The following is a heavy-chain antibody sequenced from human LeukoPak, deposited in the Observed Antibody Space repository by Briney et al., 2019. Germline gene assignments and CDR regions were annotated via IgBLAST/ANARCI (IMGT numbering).Heavy chain of an antibody. CDR3: SRYKDCGWDS. J-gene: IGHJ4*02. Sequence: GGSLRLSCAASGFTFSSYWMSWVRQAPGKGLEWVANIKLDGSEKHCVDSVKGRFTISRDNAKNSLYLQMNSLIAEDTAVYYCSRYKDCGWDSWGPGTLVTVSS. D-gene: IGHD3/OR15-3a*01. CDR2: IKLDGSEK. CDR1: GFTFSSYW. V-gene: IGHV3-7*01.